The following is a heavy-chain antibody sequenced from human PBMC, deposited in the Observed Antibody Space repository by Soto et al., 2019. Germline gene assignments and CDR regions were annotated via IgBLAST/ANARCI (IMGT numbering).Heavy chain of an antibody. D-gene: IGHD6-19*01. V-gene: IGHV3-64*07. CDR2: VDSSGTYT. Sequence: EVQLMESGGDLVQPGGSLRLSCAGSGFTFGGFGLYWVRQAPGKGLEFVSAVDSSGTYTYYADSVKGRFTISRDNSKNTMYLQMGSLKTEDMAVYYCARSLAVISQRGFDPWGQGNLLTVSS. J-gene: IGHJ5*02. CDR3: ARSLAVISQRGFDP. CDR1: GFTFGGFG.